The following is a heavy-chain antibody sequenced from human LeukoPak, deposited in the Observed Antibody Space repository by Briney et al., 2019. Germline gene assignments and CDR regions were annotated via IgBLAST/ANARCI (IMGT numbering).Heavy chain of an antibody. Sequence: GASVKVSCKASGYTFTSYGISWVRQAPGQGLEWMGWISAYNGNTNYAQKLQGRVTMTTDTSTSTAYMELRSLRSDDTAVYYCARSNVREPEKIQLWFWSDYWGQGTLVTVSS. CDR3: ARSNVREPEKIQLWFWSDY. D-gene: IGHD5-18*01. J-gene: IGHJ4*02. V-gene: IGHV1-18*01. CDR2: ISAYNGNT. CDR1: GYTFTSYG.